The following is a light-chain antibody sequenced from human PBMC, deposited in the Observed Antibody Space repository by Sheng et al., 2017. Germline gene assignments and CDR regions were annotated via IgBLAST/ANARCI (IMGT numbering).Light chain of an antibody. Sequence: EVVLTQSPATLSVSPGERVTLSCRASQSIISHLAWYQQKPGQAPRLLIYGASTRATGVPDRFSGSGSGTDFTLTISRLEPEDFAVYYCQQYGSSPTFGQGTKLEIK. J-gene: IGKJ2*01. CDR2: GAS. CDR1: QSIISH. V-gene: IGKV3-20*01. CDR3: QQYGSSPT.